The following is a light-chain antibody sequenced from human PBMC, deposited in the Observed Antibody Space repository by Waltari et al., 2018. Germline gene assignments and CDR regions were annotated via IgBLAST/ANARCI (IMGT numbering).Light chain of an antibody. CDR3: QQYGSSAFT. V-gene: IGKV3-20*01. CDR2: GAS. J-gene: IGKJ3*01. Sequence: VLTQSPGTLSLSPGDTATLSCRASQSVSSNYLAWYQQKPGQAPRLLIYGASSRATGIPDRFSGSGSGTDFTLTISRLEPEDFAVYYCQQYGSSAFTFGPGTKVDIK. CDR1: QSVSSNY.